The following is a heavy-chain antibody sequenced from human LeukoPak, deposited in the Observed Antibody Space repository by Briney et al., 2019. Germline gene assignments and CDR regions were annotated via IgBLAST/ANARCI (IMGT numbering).Heavy chain of an antibody. D-gene: IGHD3-10*01. V-gene: IGHV4-59*12. CDR1: GGSISNYY. CDR3: VRKLTYHYGSGTYAFDI. CDR2: IYYSGST. J-gene: IGHJ3*02. Sequence: SETLSLTCTVSGGSISNYYWSWIRQPPGKGLEWIGYIYYSGSTNYNPSLKSRVTMSVDTSKNQFSLKLSSVTAADTAVYYCVRKLTYHYGSGTYAFDIWGQGTMVTASS.